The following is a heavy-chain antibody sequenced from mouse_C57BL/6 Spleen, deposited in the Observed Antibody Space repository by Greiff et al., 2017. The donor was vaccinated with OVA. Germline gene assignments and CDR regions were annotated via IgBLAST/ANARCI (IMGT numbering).Heavy chain of an antibody. V-gene: IGHV1-82*01. D-gene: IGHD1-1*01. CDR3: GSEGSLDDIDV. CDR2: IYPGDGDT. CDR1: GYAFSSSW. J-gene: IGHJ1*03. Sequence: QVYVKQSGPELVKPGASVKISCKASGYAFSSSWMNWVKQRPGKGLEWIGRIYPGDGDTNYNGKFKGKATLTADKSSSTAYMQIRSLTSADSAVYVCGSEGSLDDIDVWGTGTSVTVSS.